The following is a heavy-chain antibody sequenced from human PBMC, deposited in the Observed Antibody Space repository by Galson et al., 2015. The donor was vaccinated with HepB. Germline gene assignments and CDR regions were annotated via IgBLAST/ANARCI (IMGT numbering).Heavy chain of an antibody. Sequence: PRLSCAASGFTFSSYAMHWVRQAPGKGLEWVAVISYDGSNKYYADSVKGRFTISRDNSKNTLYLQMNSLRAEDTAVYYCAREGVAAAGTLQYDYYYSGMDVWGQGTTVTVSS. CDR1: GFTFSSYA. CDR2: ISYDGSNK. D-gene: IGHD6-13*01. V-gene: IGHV3-30-3*01. J-gene: IGHJ6*02. CDR3: AREGVAAAGTLQYDYYYSGMDV.